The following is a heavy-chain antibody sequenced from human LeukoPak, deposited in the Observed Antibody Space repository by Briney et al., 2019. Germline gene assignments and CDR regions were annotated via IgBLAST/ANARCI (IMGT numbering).Heavy chain of an antibody. Sequence: GESLKISCKTSGYKFSDYWIGWVRQLPGKGLEWMGIIYPGDSDTRYSPSFQGQVTISADKSISTAYLQWSSLKASDTAMYYCATLEYSSSSRAFDIWGQGTMVTVSS. CDR2: IYPGDSDT. V-gene: IGHV5-51*01. J-gene: IGHJ3*02. CDR1: GYKFSDYW. D-gene: IGHD6-6*01. CDR3: ATLEYSSSSRAFDI.